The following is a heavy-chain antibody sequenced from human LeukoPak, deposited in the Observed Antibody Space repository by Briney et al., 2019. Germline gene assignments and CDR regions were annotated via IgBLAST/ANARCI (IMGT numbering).Heavy chain of an antibody. D-gene: IGHD5-24*01. Sequence: ASVKVSCKAFGYTFTSNYMHWVRQAPGQGPEWMGVISPSGGSTTYAQKFQGRVTPTRDMSTSTDYLELSSLRSEDTAVYYCARDNSVRDEVWWFNPWGQGTLVTVSS. CDR2: ISPSGGST. V-gene: IGHV1-46*01. CDR1: GYTFTSNY. J-gene: IGHJ5*02. CDR3: ARDNSVRDEVWWFNP.